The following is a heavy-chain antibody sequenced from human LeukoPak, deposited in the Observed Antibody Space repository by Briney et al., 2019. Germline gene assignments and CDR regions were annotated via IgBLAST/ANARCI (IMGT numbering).Heavy chain of an antibody. J-gene: IGHJ4*02. V-gene: IGHV4-59*12. CDR1: GGSISPFY. CDR3: ARGTLRDNRIFDY. Sequence: PSETLSLTCTVSGGSISPFYWSWIRQPPGKGLEWIAYIYYSGSTRYNPSLKSRVTISVDTSKNQFSLKLSSVTAADTAVYYCARGTLRDNRIFDYWGQGTLVTVSS. CDR2: IYYSGST. D-gene: IGHD3-22*01.